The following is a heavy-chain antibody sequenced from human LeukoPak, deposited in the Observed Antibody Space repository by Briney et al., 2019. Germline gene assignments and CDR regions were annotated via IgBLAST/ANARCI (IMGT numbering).Heavy chain of an antibody. Sequence: SETLSLTCAVSGFSISSSNWWGWIRQPPGKGLEWIGYIYYSGSTNYNPSLKSRVTISVDTSKNQFSLKLSSVTAADTAVYYCARSREGGYSYGPFDYWGQGTLVTVSS. CDR1: GFSISSSNW. V-gene: IGHV4-28*01. CDR2: IYYSGST. D-gene: IGHD5-18*01. J-gene: IGHJ4*02. CDR3: ARSREGGYSYGPFDY.